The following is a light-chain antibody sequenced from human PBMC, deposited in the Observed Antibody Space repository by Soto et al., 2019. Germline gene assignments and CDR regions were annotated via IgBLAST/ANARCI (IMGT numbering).Light chain of an antibody. CDR3: RSYTGSTYV. V-gene: IGLV2-14*01. J-gene: IGLJ1*01. Sequence: QSVLTQPASVSGSPGQSITISCTGTSSDVGGHNYVSWYQQHPGTVPKLMIYDVSTRPSGVSNRFSGSKSGNTASLTISGLQAEDEADYYCRSYTGSTYVFGTGTKVTVL. CDR1: SSDVGGHNY. CDR2: DVS.